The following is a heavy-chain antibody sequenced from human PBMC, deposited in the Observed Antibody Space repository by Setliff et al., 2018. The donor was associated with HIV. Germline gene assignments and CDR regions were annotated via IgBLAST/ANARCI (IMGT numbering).Heavy chain of an antibody. J-gene: IGHJ2*01. CDR3: ARDPDPYFVDGDRYFDL. V-gene: IGHV3-21*01. CDR1: GFTFSIHT. D-gene: IGHD3-10*02. CDR2: LSGDSNHI. Sequence: LTCAASGFTFSIHTMNWVRQAPGKGLEWVSSLSGDSNHIISVDSVKGRFTLSRDNAKNSLYLQMNSLRAEDTAVYYCARDPDPYFVDGDRYFDLWGRGTLVTVSS.